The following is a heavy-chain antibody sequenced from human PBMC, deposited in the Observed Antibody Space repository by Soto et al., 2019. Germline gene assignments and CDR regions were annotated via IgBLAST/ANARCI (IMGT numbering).Heavy chain of an antibody. V-gene: IGHV3-53*01. CDR3: ATWHEREHAYDV. Sequence: DVQLVESGGGLMQPGESLRLSCAASGLTVSGKKYVAWVRQAPGKGLEWVSALYDDDGSFYADSVKGRFTTSSDSSKTTVYLQMNGLRPDDTAVYYCATWHEREHAYDVWGQGTTVTVSS. CDR2: LYDDDGS. D-gene: IGHD1-1*01. J-gene: IGHJ3*01. CDR1: GLTVSGKKY.